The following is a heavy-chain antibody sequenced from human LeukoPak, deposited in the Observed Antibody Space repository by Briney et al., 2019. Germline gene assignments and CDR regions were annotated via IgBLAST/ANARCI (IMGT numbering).Heavy chain of an antibody. CDR3: ARGRGGGGTSNNWFDP. D-gene: IGHD2-15*01. J-gene: IGHJ5*02. CDR2: IYYTGNT. Sequence: SETLSLTCTVSGGSISSYYWSWIRQPPGKGLDYIGYIYYTGNTNYNPSLKSRVTISVDTSKNQFSLKLSAVTAADTAVYYCARGRGGGGTSNNWFDPWGQGTHVIVSS. V-gene: IGHV4-59*01. CDR1: GGSISSYY.